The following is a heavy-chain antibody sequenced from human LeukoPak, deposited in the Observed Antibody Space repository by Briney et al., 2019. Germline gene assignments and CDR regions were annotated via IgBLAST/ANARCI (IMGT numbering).Heavy chain of an antibody. D-gene: IGHD3-3*01. CDR3: ARDLNPSRYFWSGYYTADYYGMDV. J-gene: IGHJ6*02. CDR1: GFTFSSYA. Sequence: PGGSLRLSCAASGFTFSSYAMHWVRQAPGKGLEWVAVISYDGSNKYYADSVKGRFTISRDNSKNTLYLQMNSLRAEDTAVYYCARDLNPSRYFWSGYYTADYYGMDVWGQGTTVTVSS. V-gene: IGHV3-30-3*01. CDR2: ISYDGSNK.